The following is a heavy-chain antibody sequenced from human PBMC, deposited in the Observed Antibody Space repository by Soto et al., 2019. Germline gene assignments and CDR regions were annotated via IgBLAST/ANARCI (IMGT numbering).Heavy chain of an antibody. CDR3: AKGPNTNVGWPYYFES. V-gene: IGHV3-48*02. D-gene: IGHD6-19*01. Sequence: GSLLLPCIASGFSLANYPMNGVRQTPGKGLEWISYSSPRGDTIYYADSVEGRFTISRDNARNSLSLHMSSLRDEDSALYYCAKGPNTNVGWPYYFESWGQGVPVTVSS. CDR1: GFSLANYP. J-gene: IGHJ4*02. CDR2: SSPRGDTI.